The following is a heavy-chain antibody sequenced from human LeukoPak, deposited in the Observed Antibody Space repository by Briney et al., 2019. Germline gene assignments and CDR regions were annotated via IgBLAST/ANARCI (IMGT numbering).Heavy chain of an antibody. CDR1: GFTFSSYW. D-gene: IGHD4-17*01. CDR3: ARAASYGDYIGAFEF. Sequence: GGSLRLSCAASGFTFSSYWMHWVRQAPGKGLVWVSRINTDGSSTSYADSVKGRFTISRDNAKNTLYLQMNSLRAEDTAVYYCARAASYGDYIGAFEFWGQGTKVTVSS. V-gene: IGHV3-74*01. J-gene: IGHJ3*01. CDR2: INTDGSST.